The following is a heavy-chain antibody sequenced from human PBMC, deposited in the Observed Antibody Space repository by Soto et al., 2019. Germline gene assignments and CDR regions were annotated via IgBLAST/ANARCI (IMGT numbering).Heavy chain of an antibody. CDR1: GDSISSYC. J-gene: IGHJ3*02. V-gene: IGHV4-59*01. D-gene: IGHD3-22*01. CDR3: ARVQEGHSYYESGPSKPPKAYFDI. CDR2: IYYGGSA. Sequence: SETLSLTCIVSGDSISSYCWSWIRQPPGRGLEWIGYIYYGGSANYNPSLKSRVTISIDTSKNQFSLKLSSVTAADTAVYYCARVQEGHSYYESGPSKPPKAYFDIWGQGTMVTVSS.